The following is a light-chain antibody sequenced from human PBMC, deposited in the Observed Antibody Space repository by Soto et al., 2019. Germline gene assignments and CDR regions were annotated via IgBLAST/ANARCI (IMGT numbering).Light chain of an antibody. J-gene: IGKJ1*01. V-gene: IGKV1-9*01. Sequence: DIQLTQSPSFLSASEGDRVTIACRASQGISNLLAWYQQKPGKAPKLLISFASTLQSGVPSRFTGSGSGTEFTLTISSLQPEDFATYYCQQFSSYPRTFGQGTKVDIK. CDR2: FAS. CDR1: QGISNL. CDR3: QQFSSYPRT.